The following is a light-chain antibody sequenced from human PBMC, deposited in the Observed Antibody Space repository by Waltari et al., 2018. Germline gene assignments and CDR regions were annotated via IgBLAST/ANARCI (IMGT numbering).Light chain of an antibody. CDR3: SSYGGRNNLL. J-gene: IGLJ3*02. CDR1: SSDVGRFNY. V-gene: IGLV2-8*01. CDR2: EGN. Sequence: QSALTQPPSASGSPGHSVTISCTGTSSDVGRFNYVSWYQQYPGKTPKLLIYEGNKRLSGIPDRFSGSKSGNTASLTVSGLQAEDEAEYYCSSYGGRNNLLFGEGTKLTVL.